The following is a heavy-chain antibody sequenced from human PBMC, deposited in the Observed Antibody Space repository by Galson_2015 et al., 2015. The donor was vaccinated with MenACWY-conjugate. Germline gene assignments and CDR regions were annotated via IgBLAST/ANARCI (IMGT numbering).Heavy chain of an antibody. Sequence: TLSLTCTVSGGSISSYYWSWVRQPPGKGLEWIGEIYHSGRTNYDPSLKSRVTISVDKSKNQFSLNLISVTAADTAMYFCARSWGYFDIWGRGTLVTVSS. J-gene: IGHJ2*01. CDR1: GGSISSYY. V-gene: IGHV4-4*01. CDR3: ARSWGYFDI. D-gene: IGHD7-27*01. CDR2: IYHSGRT.